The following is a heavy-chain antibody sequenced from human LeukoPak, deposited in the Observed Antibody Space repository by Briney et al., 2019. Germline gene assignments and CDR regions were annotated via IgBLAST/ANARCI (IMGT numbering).Heavy chain of an antibody. J-gene: IGHJ4*02. CDR3: ARARIELEPTPFDY. CDR1: GYTLTGYY. V-gene: IGHV1-2*02. D-gene: IGHD1-1*01. CDR2: INPNSGGT. Sequence: APVKVSCKASGYTLTGYYMHWGRQAPGQGVEWMGWINPNSGGTNYAQKFQGRVTMTRDTSISTAYMELSRLRSDDTAVYYCARARIELEPTPFDYWGQGTLVTVSS.